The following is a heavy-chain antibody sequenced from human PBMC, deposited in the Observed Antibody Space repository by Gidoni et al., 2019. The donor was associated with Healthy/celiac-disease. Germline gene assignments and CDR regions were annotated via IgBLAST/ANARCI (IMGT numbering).Heavy chain of an antibody. CDR1: GFTFRSYG. V-gene: IGHV3-30*02. CDR2: IRYDGSNK. Sequence: QVQLVESGGGVVQPGGSLRLSCAATGFTFRSYGMHWVRQAPGKGLEWVAFIRYDGSNKYYADSVKGRFTISRDNSKNTLYLQMNSLRAEDTAVYYCAKGAGRSGYDYDAFDIWGQGTMVTVSS. D-gene: IGHD5-12*01. J-gene: IGHJ3*02. CDR3: AKGAGRSGYDYDAFDI.